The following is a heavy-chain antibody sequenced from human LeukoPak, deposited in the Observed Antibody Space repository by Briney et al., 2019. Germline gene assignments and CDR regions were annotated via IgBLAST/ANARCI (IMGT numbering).Heavy chain of an antibody. D-gene: IGHD3-10*01. CDR1: GFTFSSYG. V-gene: IGHV3-30*02. CDR3: ANIPSNRGEDAFDI. Sequence: PGGSLRLSCAASGFTFSSYGMHWVRQAPGKGLEWVAFIRYDGSNKYYADSVKGRFTISRDNSKNTLYLQMNSLRAEDTAVYYCANIPSNRGEDAFDIWGQGTMVTVSS. CDR2: IRYDGSNK. J-gene: IGHJ3*02.